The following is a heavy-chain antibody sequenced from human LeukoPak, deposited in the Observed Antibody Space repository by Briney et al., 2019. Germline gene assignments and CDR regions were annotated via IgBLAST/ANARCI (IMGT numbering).Heavy chain of an antibody. CDR3: AREQGMVRGSWFDP. CDR1: GFTFDDYG. J-gene: IGHJ5*02. CDR2: INWNGGST. Sequence: GGSLRLSCAASGFTFDDYGMSWVRQAPGKGLEWVSGINWNGGSTGYADSVKGRFTISRDNAKNSLYLQMNSLRAEDTALYYCAREQGMVRGSWFDPWGQGTLVIVSS. D-gene: IGHD3-10*01. V-gene: IGHV3-20*04.